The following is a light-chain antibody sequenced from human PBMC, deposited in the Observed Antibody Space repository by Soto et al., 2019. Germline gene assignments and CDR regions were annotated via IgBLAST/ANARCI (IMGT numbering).Light chain of an antibody. V-gene: IGLV2-14*01. CDR1: ISDVGGYNY. Sequence: QSVLTQPASVSGSPGQSITISCTGTISDVGGYNYVSWYQQFSGKAPTLIIYEVTNRPSGISNRFSGSKSGETASLTISGLRAEDEADYYCSAYSSGSTVVFGGGTKVTVL. CDR2: EVT. J-gene: IGLJ2*01. CDR3: SAYSSGSTVV.